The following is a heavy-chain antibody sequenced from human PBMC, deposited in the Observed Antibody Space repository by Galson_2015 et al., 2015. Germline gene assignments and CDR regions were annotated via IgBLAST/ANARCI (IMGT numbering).Heavy chain of an antibody. J-gene: IGHJ5*02. V-gene: IGHV3-30-3*01. Sequence: SLRLSCAASGFTFSSYAMHWVRQAPGKGLEWVAVISYDGSNKYYADSVKGRFTISRDNSKNTLYLQMNSLRAEDTAVYYCAKAAEGIVGATTWGQGTLVTVPS. CDR2: ISYDGSNK. D-gene: IGHD1-26*01. CDR1: GFTFSSYA. CDR3: AKAAEGIVGATT.